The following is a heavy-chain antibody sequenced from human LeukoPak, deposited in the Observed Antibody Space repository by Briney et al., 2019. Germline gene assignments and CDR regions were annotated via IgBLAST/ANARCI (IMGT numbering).Heavy chain of an antibody. CDR1: GLIFSSYS. CDR3: AREHVTIFGVVKDPLGY. V-gene: IGHV3-21*01. J-gene: IGHJ4*02. D-gene: IGHD3-3*01. Sequence: GGSLRLSCAASGLIFSSYSMNWVRQAPGKGLEWVSSISSGSNYIYYADSVKGRFSISRDNSKNSLYLQMNSLRAEDTAVYYCAREHVTIFGVVKDPLGYWGQGTLVTVSS. CDR2: ISSGSNYI.